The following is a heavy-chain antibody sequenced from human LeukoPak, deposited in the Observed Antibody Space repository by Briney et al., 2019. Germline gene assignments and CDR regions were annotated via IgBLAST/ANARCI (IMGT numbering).Heavy chain of an antibody. Sequence: GRSLRLSCAASGFTFSSYGMHWVRQAPGKGLEWVAVIWYDGSNKYYADSAKGRFTISRDNSKNTLYLQMSSLRAEDTAVYYCARELYGDYSNWFDPWGQGTLVTVSS. CDR2: IWYDGSNK. D-gene: IGHD4-17*01. CDR3: ARELYGDYSNWFDP. CDR1: GFTFSSYG. J-gene: IGHJ5*02. V-gene: IGHV3-33*01.